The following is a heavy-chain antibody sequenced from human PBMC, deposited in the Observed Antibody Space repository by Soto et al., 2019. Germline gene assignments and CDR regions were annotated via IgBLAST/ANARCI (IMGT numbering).Heavy chain of an antibody. CDR3: ARDRHYSDSSGYYPRDAFDI. CDR1: GFTFTRHW. D-gene: IGHD3-22*01. Sequence: GGSLRLSCAASGFTFTRHWMSWVRQAPGKGLEWVANIKEDGSEKYYVVSMKGRFTISRDNAKNSLYLQMNSLRAEDTAMYYCARDRHYSDSSGYYPRDAFDIWGQGTMVTVSS. V-gene: IGHV3-7*03. CDR2: IKEDGSEK. J-gene: IGHJ3*02.